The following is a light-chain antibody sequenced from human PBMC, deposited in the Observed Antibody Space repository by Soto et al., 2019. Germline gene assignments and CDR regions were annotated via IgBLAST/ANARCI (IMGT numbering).Light chain of an antibody. J-gene: IGLJ2*01. V-gene: IGLV2-23*02. CDR1: SSDVGIYNL. CDR2: EVS. Sequence: QSVLTQPASVSGSPGQSITISCTGTSSDVGIYNLVSWYQQHPAKAPKLIIYEVSKRPSGVSDRFSGSKSGNTASLTISGLQAEDEADYYCCSYAGITTYVVFGGGTQLTVL. CDR3: CSYAGITTYVV.